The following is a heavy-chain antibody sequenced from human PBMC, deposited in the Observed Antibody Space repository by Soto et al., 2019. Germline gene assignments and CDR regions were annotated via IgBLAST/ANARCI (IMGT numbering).Heavy chain of an antibody. D-gene: IGHD6-13*01. CDR3: AIGIAAGTLRRWIPWFDP. V-gene: IGHV4-31*03. CDR2: IYYSGST. J-gene: IGHJ5*02. Sequence: PSETLSLTCTVSGGSISSGVYYWSWIRQHPGKGLEWIGYIYYSGSTYYNPSLKSRVTISVDTSKNQFSLKLSSVTAADTAVYYCAIGIAAGTLRRWIPWFDPWGQGTLVTISS. CDR1: GGSISSGVYY.